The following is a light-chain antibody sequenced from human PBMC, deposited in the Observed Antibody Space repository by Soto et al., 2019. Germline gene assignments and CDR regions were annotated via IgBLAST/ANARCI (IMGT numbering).Light chain of an antibody. V-gene: IGLV4-60*02. CDR3: ETWDSNTRV. CDR1: SGHSNYI. Sequence: QPVLTQSSSASASLGSSVKLTCTLSSGHSNYIIAWHQHQPGKAPRYLMTLEGSGSYNKGSGVPDRFSGSSSGADRYLTISNLQFEDEANYYCETWDSNTRVFGGGTKLTVL. CDR2: LEGSGSY. J-gene: IGLJ2*01.